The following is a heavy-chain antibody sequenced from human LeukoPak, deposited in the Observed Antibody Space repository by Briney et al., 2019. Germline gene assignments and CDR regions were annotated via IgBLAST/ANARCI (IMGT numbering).Heavy chain of an antibody. Sequence: SETLSLTCTVSGGSISSYYWSWIRQPPGKGLEWIGYIYTSGSTNYNPSLKSRVTMSVDTSKNQFSLKLSSVTAADTAVYYCARGRVRDYYYGSGSFLDYWGQGTLVTVSS. V-gene: IGHV4-4*08. CDR2: IYTSGST. CDR1: GGSISSYY. J-gene: IGHJ4*02. CDR3: ARGRVRDYYYGSGSFLDY. D-gene: IGHD3-10*01.